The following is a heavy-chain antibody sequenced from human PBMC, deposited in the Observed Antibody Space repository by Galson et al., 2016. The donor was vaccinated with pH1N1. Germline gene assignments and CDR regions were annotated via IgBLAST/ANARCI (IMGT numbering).Heavy chain of an antibody. CDR2: ISAYNGNT. V-gene: IGHV1-18*01. D-gene: IGHD3-10*01. J-gene: IGHJ4*02. CDR1: GYTFTSFG. CDR3: TRLLWFGELELSYFDY. Sequence: SVKVSCKASGYTFTSFGISWVRQAPGQGLAWMGWISAYNGNTYYAQNLQGRVTMTTDASTSTAYMELRSLKTEDTAVYYCTRLLWFGELELSYFDYWGQGTLVTVSS.